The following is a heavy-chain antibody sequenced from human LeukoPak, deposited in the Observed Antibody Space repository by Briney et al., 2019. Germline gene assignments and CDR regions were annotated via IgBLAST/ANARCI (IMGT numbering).Heavy chain of an antibody. CDR3: ARGRRITMVRGVMRDPPNRAFDI. V-gene: IGHV4-34*01. J-gene: IGHJ3*02. CDR1: GGSFSGYY. CDR2: INHSGST. D-gene: IGHD3-10*01. Sequence: DPSETLSLTCAVYGGSFSGYYWSCIRQPPGKGLEWIGEINHSGSTNYNPSLKSRVTISVDTSKNQFSLKLSSVTAADAAVYYCARGRRITMVRGVMRDPPNRAFDIWGQGTMVTVSS.